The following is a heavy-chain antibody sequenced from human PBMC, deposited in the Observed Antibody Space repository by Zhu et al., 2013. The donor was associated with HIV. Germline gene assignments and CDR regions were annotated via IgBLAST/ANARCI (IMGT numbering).Heavy chain of an antibody. CDR2: INPKSGGT. Sequence: QVQLVQSGAEVKKPGASVKVSCKASGYTFTDYYMHWVRQAPGQGLEWMGWINPKSGGTNYAEKFQGRVTMTRDTSISTAYMELSRLKSDDTALYYCAREAITDIVLMVYGRGARGYWYFDLWGRGTLVTVSS. V-gene: IGHV1-2*02. CDR3: AREAITDIVLMVYGRGARGYWYFDL. CDR1: GYTFTDYY. J-gene: IGHJ2*01. D-gene: IGHD2-8*01.